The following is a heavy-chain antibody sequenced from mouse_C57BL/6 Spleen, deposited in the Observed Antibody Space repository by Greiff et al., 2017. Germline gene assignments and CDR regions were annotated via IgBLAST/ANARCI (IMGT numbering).Heavy chain of an antibody. CDR3: AKGGTTVGFYYFDY. V-gene: IGHV2-3*01. D-gene: IGHD1-1*01. CDR2: IWGDGST. CDR1: GFSLTSYG. J-gene: IGHJ2*01. Sequence: QVQLKQSGPGLVAPSQSLSITCTVSGFSLTSYGVSWVRQPPGEGLEWLGVIWGDGSTNYHSALISRLSIRKDNSKGQVFLKLNSLQTDDTATYYGAKGGTTVGFYYFDYGGQGTTRTVSS.